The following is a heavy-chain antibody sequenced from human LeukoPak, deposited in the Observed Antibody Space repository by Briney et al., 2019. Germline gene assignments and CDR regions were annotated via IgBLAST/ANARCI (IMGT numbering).Heavy chain of an antibody. CDR3: ARDLYSGSYYDFDY. D-gene: IGHD1-26*01. Sequence: GGSLRLSYAASGFSFSDYNMNWVRQAPGKGLEWVAYISSSSSTTHYADSVSGRFSISRDNAKGSLYLQMNSLRVEDTAVYYCARDLYSGSYYDFDYWGQGTLVTVSS. CDR2: ISSSSSTT. J-gene: IGHJ4*02. CDR1: GFSFSDYN. V-gene: IGHV3-48*01.